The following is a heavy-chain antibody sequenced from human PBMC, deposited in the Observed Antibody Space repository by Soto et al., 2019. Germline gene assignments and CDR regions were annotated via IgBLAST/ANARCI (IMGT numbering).Heavy chain of an antibody. V-gene: IGHV3-23*01. CDR2: ISGSGGIT. J-gene: IGHJ4*02. D-gene: IGHD1-26*01. CDR3: AEDCAVEATGYFAY. CDR1: GFTFSNYA. Sequence: GGSLRLSCAASGFTFSNYAMTWVRQAPGKGLEWVSVISGSGGITYYADSVKGRFTISRDNSKNTLYLQMNSLRAEDTAVYYCAEDCAVEATGYFAYWGQGTLVTVSS.